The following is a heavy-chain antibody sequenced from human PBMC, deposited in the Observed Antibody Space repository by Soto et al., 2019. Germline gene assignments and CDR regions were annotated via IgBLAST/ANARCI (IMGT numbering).Heavy chain of an antibody. V-gene: IGHV3-23*01. CDR2: ISGSGGST. J-gene: IGHJ6*02. CDR3: AKDLRWNYEVWLDYYYGMDV. Sequence: GGSLRLSCAASGFTFSSYAVSWVRQAPGKGLEWVSAISGSGGSTYYADSVKGRFTISRDNSKNTLYLQMNSLRAEDTAVYYCAKDLRWNYEVWLDYYYGMDVWGQGTTVTVSS. CDR1: GFTFSSYA. D-gene: IGHD1-7*01.